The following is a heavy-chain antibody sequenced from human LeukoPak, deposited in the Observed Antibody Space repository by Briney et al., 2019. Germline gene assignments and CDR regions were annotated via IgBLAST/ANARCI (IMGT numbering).Heavy chain of an antibody. D-gene: IGHD6-13*01. J-gene: IGHJ6*03. CDR2: ISYDGSNK. CDR1: GFTFSSYG. V-gene: IGHV3-30*03. Sequence: PGGSLRLSCAASGFTFSSYGMHWVRQAPGKGLEWVAVISYDGSNKYYADSVKGRFTISRDNSKNTLYLQMNSLRAEDTAVYYCATTRPYSSSSTGYYYYMDVWGKGTTVTVSS. CDR3: ATTRPYSSSSTGYYYYMDV.